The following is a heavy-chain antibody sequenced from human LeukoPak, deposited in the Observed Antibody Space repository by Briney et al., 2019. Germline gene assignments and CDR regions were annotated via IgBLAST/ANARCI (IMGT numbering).Heavy chain of an antibody. J-gene: IGHJ4*02. V-gene: IGHV3-48*03. CDR3: ARAGRDYYGSGSYYRYFDY. Sequence: GGSLRLSCAASGFTFSSYEMNWVRQAPGKGLEWVSYISSSGSTIYYADSVKGRFTISRDNAKNSLYLQMNSLRAEDTAVYYCARAGRDYYGSGSYYRYFDYWGQGTLVTVSS. D-gene: IGHD3-10*01. CDR2: ISSSGSTI. CDR1: GFTFSSYE.